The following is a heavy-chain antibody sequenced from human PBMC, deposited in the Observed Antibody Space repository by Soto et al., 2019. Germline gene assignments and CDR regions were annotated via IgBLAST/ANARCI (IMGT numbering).Heavy chain of an antibody. CDR2: IYYSGST. V-gene: IGHV4-59*01. J-gene: IGHJ3*02. CDR1: GGSISSYY. CDR3: ARVGKWPAFDI. Sequence: SETLSLTCTVSGGSISSYYWSWIRQPPGKGLEWIGYIYYSGSTNYNPSLKSRVTISVDTSKNQFSLKLSSVTAADTAVYYCARVGKWPAFDIWGQGTMVTVS. D-gene: IGHD5-12*01.